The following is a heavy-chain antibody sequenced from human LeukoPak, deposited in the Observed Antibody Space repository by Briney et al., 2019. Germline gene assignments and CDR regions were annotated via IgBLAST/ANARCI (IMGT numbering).Heavy chain of an antibody. J-gene: IGHJ4*02. CDR2: INWNGGST. CDR3: ARGPFWSGSTYYLDY. Sequence: RSGGSLRLSCAASGFTFDDFGMSWVRQAPGKGLEWGSGINWNGGSTGYADSVKGRFTISRDKAKNSLYLQMNSLRAEDTALYYCARGPFWSGSTYYLDYWGPGTLVTVSA. D-gene: IGHD3-3*01. CDR1: GFTFDDFG. V-gene: IGHV3-20*04.